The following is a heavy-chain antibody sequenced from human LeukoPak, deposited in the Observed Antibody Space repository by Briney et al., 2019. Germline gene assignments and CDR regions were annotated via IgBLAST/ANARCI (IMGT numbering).Heavy chain of an antibody. CDR1: NGSLTTYY. V-gene: IGHV4-59*01. D-gene: IGHD6-19*01. CDR3: ATLNIDSSSGWYFRS. J-gene: IGHJ5*02. Sequence: SETLSLTCTVSNGSLTTYYWCWIRQPPGNGLEWLGYISYIGSANYNPSLKSRISMSVDTSISHLSLRLSSVTAADTAVYFCATLNIDSSSGWYFRSWGQGTLVTVSS. CDR2: ISYIGSA.